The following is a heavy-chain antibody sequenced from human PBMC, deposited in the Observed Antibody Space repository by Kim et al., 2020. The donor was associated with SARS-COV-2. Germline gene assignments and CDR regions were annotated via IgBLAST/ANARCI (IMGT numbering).Heavy chain of an antibody. D-gene: IGHD3-22*01. Sequence: PSLKSRVTLSVDTSKNQFSLKLNSMTAADTALYYCARLGYYDNSGYYLFDYWGQGTLVTVSS. CDR3: ARLGYYDNSGYYLFDY. V-gene: IGHV4-39*01. J-gene: IGHJ4*02.